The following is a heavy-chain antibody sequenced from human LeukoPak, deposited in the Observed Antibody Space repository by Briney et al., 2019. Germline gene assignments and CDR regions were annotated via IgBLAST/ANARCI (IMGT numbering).Heavy chain of an antibody. CDR3: VAATSHYFDY. Sequence: SETLSLTCTVSGGSISSYYWSWIRQPPGKGLEWIGYIYYSGSTNYNPSLKSRVTISVDTSKNQFSLKLSSVTAADTAVYYCVAATSHYFDYWGQGTLVTVSS. CDR1: GGSISSYY. J-gene: IGHJ4*02. D-gene: IGHD2-15*01. V-gene: IGHV4-59*01. CDR2: IYYSGST.